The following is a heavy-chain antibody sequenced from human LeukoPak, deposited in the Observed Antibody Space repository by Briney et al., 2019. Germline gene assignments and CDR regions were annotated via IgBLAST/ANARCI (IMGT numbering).Heavy chain of an antibody. CDR3: ASRVGTTWIQLWLPLDY. J-gene: IGHJ4*02. V-gene: IGHV1-69*13. CDR2: IIPIFGTA. CDR1: GDTFSSYA. D-gene: IGHD5-18*01. Sequence: GASVKVSCKASGDTFSSYAISWVRQAPGQGLEWMGGIIPIFGTANYAQKFQGRVTITADESTSTAYMELSSLRSEDTAVYYCASRVGTTWIQLWLPLDYWGQGTLVTVSS.